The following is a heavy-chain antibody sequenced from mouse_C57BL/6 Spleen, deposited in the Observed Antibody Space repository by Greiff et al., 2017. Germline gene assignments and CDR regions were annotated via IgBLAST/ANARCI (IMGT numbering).Heavy chain of an antibody. J-gene: IGHJ2*01. Sequence: VKLQESGAELVRPGTSVKVSCKASGYAFTNYLIEWVKQRPGQGLEWIGVINPGSGGTNYNEKFKGKAILTADKSSSTAYMQLSSLTSEDSAVYFCARSPYGNCFDYGGQGTTLTVSS. D-gene: IGHD2-1*01. V-gene: IGHV1-54*01. CDR1: GYAFTNYL. CDR3: ARSPYGNCFDY. CDR2: INPGSGGT.